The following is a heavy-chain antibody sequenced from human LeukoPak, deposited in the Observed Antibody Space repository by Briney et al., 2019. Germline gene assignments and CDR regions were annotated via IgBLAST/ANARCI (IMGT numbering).Heavy chain of an antibody. CDR3: ARYNDILTGYTWFDP. Sequence: PSETLSLTCAVYGGSFSGYYWSWIRQPPGKGLEWIGEINHSGSTNYNPSLKSRVTISVDTSKNQFSLKLSSVTAADTAVYYCARYNDILTGYTWFDPWGQGTLVTVSS. D-gene: IGHD3-9*01. CDR1: GGSFSGYY. CDR2: INHSGST. J-gene: IGHJ5*02. V-gene: IGHV4-34*01.